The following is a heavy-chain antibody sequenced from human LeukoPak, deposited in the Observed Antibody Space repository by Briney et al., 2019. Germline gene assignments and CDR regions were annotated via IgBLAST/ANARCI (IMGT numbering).Heavy chain of an antibody. D-gene: IGHD1-26*01. J-gene: IGHJ4*02. CDR3: ARENSGSYREFDY. Sequence: PSETLSLTCTVSGGSISSYYWRWIRQPGGKGLEGIGRIYTSGSTNYNASLKSRVSMSVDTSKNQFSLKLSSVTAADTAVFYCARENSGSYREFDYWGQGTLVTVSS. CDR2: IYTSGST. CDR1: GGSISSYY. V-gene: IGHV4-4*07.